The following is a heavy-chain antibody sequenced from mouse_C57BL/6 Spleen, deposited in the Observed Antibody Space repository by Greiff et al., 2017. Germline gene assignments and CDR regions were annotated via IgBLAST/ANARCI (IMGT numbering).Heavy chain of an antibody. D-gene: IGHD2-4*01. CDR3: ARSYYDYDGYAMDY. CDR2: IRNKANGYTT. Sequence: EVMLVESGGGLVQPGGSLSLSCAASGFTFTDYYMSWVRQPPGKALEWLGFIRNKANGYTTEYSASVKGRFTISRDNSQSILYLQMNALRAEDSATYYCARSYYDYDGYAMDYWGQGTSGTVSS. J-gene: IGHJ4*01. CDR1: GFTFTDYY. V-gene: IGHV7-3*01.